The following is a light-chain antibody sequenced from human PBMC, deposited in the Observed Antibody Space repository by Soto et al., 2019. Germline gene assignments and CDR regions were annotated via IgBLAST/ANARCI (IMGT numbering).Light chain of an antibody. CDR3: QQRRDWPPLT. CDR1: QSVSSY. J-gene: IGKJ4*01. Sequence: EIVLTQSPATLSLSPGDRATLSCRASQSVSSYLAWYQQKPGQAPRLLIYDASNRATGIPARFSGSGSGTDCTLTISSLEPEDFAIYYCQQRRDWPPLTFGGGTKVEIK. CDR2: DAS. V-gene: IGKV3-11*01.